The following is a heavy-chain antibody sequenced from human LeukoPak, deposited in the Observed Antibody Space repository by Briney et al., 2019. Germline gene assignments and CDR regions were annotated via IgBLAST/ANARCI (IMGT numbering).Heavy chain of an antibody. V-gene: IGHV4-61*02. J-gene: IGHJ3*02. CDR1: GGSISSSTYY. D-gene: IGHD6-13*01. CDR3: ARHSSSWSDAFDI. Sequence: SETLSLTCTVSGGSISSSTYYWSWIRQPAGKGLEWIGLIYTGGHTYHNPSLKSRVTISVDRSTNQFSLKLSSVTAADTAVYYCARHSSSWSDAFDIGGEGTMLTVPS. CDR2: IYTGGHT.